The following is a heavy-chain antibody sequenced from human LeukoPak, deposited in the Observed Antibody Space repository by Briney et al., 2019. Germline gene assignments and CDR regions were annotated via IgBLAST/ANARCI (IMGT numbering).Heavy chain of an antibody. J-gene: IGHJ4*02. CDR2: IYYSGST. Sequence: SETLSLTCTVSGGSISSSSYCWGWIRQPPGKGLEWFGSIYYSGSTYYNPSVKSRVTISIDTSKNQFSLKLSSVTAADTAMYYCARVMDYYGSSGYYLPSTIDYWGQGTLVTVSS. CDR3: ARVMDYYGSSGYYLPSTIDY. CDR1: GGSISSSSYC. V-gene: IGHV4-39*01. D-gene: IGHD3-22*01.